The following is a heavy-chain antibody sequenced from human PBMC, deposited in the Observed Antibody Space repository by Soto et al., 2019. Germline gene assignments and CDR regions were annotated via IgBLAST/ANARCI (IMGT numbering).Heavy chain of an antibody. V-gene: IGHV3-21*01. CDR2: ISSSGTYI. CDR1: GFTFNDYS. D-gene: IGHD3-10*01. CDR3: VRAGHVFDVHYYGMDL. J-gene: IGHJ6*02. Sequence: GGSLRLSCEASGFTFNDYSMDWVRQAPEKGPEWVSSISSSGTYIYYADSVKGRFAISGDNANNVMYLQMDTLRAEDTAVYYCVRAGHVFDVHYYGMDLWGQGTTVTVSS.